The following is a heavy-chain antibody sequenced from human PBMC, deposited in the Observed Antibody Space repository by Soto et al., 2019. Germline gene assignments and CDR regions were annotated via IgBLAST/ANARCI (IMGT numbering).Heavy chain of an antibody. J-gene: IGHJ4*02. CDR2: INHSGST. CDR1: GGSFSGYY. V-gene: IGHV4-34*01. Sequence: SETLSLTCAVYGGSFSGYYWSWIRQPPGKGLEWIGEINHSGSTNYNPSLKSRVTISVDTSKNQFSLKLSSVTAADTAVYYCARSTGYSSSWPSSYRNWGQGTLVTVSS. CDR3: ARSTGYSSSWPSSYRN. D-gene: IGHD6-13*01.